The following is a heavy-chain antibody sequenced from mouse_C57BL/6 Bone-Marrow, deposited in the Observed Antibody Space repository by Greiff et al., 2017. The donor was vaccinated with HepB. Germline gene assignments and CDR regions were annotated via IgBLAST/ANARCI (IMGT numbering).Heavy chain of an antibody. Sequence: VQLKESGPELVKPGASVKISCKASGYSFTGYYMNWVKQSPEKSLEWIGEINPSTGGTTYNQKFKAKATLTVDKSSSTAYMQLKSLTSEDSAVYYCARRPNFDYWGQGTTLTVSS. CDR3: ARRPNFDY. CDR2: INPSTGGT. V-gene: IGHV1-42*01. J-gene: IGHJ2*01. CDR1: GYSFTGYY.